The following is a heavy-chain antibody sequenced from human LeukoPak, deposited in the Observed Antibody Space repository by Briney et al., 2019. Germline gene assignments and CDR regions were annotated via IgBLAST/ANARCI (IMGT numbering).Heavy chain of an antibody. V-gene: IGHV4-59*01. J-gene: IGHJ4*02. Sequence: SETLSLTCTVSGGSISSYYWSWIRQPPGKGLEWIGYIYYSGSTYYNPSLKSRVTISVDTSKNQFSLKLSSVTAADTAVYYCAGGPEMAAWVYFDHWGQRTLVTVSS. CDR2: IYYSGST. D-gene: IGHD5-24*01. CDR1: GGSISSYY. CDR3: AGGPEMAAWVYFDH.